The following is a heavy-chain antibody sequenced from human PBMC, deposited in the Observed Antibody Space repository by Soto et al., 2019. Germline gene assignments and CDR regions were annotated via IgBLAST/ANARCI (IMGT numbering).Heavy chain of an antibody. CDR2: ISGSGGST. Sequence: GGSLRLSCAASGFTFSSYAMSWVRQAPGKGLEWVSAISGSGGSTYYADSVKGRFTISRDNSKNTLYLQMNSLRAEDTAVYYCAKDEIAYCGGDCSAFDIWGQGTMVTVSS. CDR3: AKDEIAYCGGDCSAFDI. J-gene: IGHJ3*02. V-gene: IGHV3-23*01. CDR1: GFTFSSYA. D-gene: IGHD2-21*01.